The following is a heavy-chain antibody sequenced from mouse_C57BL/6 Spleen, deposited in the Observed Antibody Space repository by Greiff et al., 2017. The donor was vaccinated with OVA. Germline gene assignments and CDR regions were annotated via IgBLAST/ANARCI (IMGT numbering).Heavy chain of an antibody. J-gene: IGHJ1*03. CDR3: ARGNWDYWYFDV. V-gene: IGHV1-82*01. D-gene: IGHD4-1*01. Sequence: VQVVESGPELVKPGASVKISCKASGYAFSSSWMNWVKQRPGKGLEWIGRIYPGDGDTNYNGKFKGKATLTADKSSSTAYMQLSSLPSEDSAVYFWARGNWDYWYFDVWGTGTTVTVSS. CDR1: GYAFSSSW. CDR2: IYPGDGDT.